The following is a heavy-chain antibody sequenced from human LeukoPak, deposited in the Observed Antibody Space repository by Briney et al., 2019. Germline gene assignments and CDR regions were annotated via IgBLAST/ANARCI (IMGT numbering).Heavy chain of an antibody. J-gene: IGHJ6*02. CDR1: GGSFSGYY. CDR2: INHSGST. V-gene: IGHV4-34*01. D-gene: IGHD5-18*01. Sequence: SETLSLTCAVCGGSFSGYYWSWIRQPPGKGLEWIGEINHSGSTNYNPSLKSRVTISVDTSKNQFSLKLSSVTAADTAVYYCARGRRDTAMAIAYYYYYGMDVWGQGTTVTVSS. CDR3: ARGRRDTAMAIAYYYYYGMDV.